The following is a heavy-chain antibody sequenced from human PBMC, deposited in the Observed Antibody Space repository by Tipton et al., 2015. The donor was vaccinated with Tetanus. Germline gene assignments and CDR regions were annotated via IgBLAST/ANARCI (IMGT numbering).Heavy chain of an antibody. Sequence: GSLRLSCAASGFTFDDYGMSWVRQAPGKGLEWVSGINWNGGSTGYADSVKGRFTISRDNSKNTLYLQMNSLRAEDTAVYYCARDPEYSSGWYQGGFDYWGQGTLVTVSS. D-gene: IGHD6-19*01. V-gene: IGHV3-20*04. J-gene: IGHJ4*02. CDR2: INWNGGST. CDR1: GFTFDDYG. CDR3: ARDPEYSSGWYQGGFDY.